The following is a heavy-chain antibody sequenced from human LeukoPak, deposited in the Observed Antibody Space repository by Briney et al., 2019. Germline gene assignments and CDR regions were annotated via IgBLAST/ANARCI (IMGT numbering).Heavy chain of an antibody. Sequence: SETLSLTCSISGGSISSYYWGWIRQPPGKGLEWIGSISDSGSAYYNPSLKSRVVISVDPSKKQFSLKVTSVTAADTAIYYCARGISGSGSYGHFDYWGQGILVTVSS. CDR1: GGSISSYY. D-gene: IGHD1-26*01. CDR3: ARGISGSGSYGHFDY. V-gene: IGHV4-59*04. CDR2: ISDSGSA. J-gene: IGHJ4*02.